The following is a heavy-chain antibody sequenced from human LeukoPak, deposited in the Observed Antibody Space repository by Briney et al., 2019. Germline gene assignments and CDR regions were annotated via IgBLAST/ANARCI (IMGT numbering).Heavy chain of an antibody. CDR3: ARAGYSYGTGYYFDY. D-gene: IGHD5-18*01. J-gene: IGHJ4*02. CDR2: IYYTGAT. Sequence: SETLSLTCTVSGGSISSYYWTWIWLPPGKGLEWIGYIYYTGATYYNPSLKSRVTISLDTSKSQFSLRLSSVTAADAAVYYCARAGYSYGTGYYFDYWGQGALVTVSS. CDR1: GGSISSYY. V-gene: IGHV4-59*01.